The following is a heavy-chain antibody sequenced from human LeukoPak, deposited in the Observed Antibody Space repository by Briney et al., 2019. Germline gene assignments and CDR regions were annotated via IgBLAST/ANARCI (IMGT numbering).Heavy chain of an antibody. CDR2: FKSKTDGGTT. CDR3: TRGDSLFDY. Sequence: GGSLRLSCAASGFTFSSYAMSWVRQAPGKGLEWVGRFKSKTDGGTTDYAAPVKGRFIVSRDDSKNTLYLQMNSLRTEDTAVYYCTRGDSLFDYWGQGTLVTVSS. D-gene: IGHD2-15*01. J-gene: IGHJ4*02. V-gene: IGHV3-15*01. CDR1: GFTFSSYA.